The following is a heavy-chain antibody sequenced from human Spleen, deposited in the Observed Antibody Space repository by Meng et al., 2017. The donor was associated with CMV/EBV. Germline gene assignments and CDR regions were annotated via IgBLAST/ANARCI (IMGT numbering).Heavy chain of an antibody. D-gene: IGHD2-15*01. J-gene: IGHJ3*02. CDR3: ARRIYCSGGSCYFTLDAFDI. Sequence: SSYYWGWIRQPPGKGLEWIGSIYYSGSTYYNPSLKSRVTISVDTSKNQFSLKLSSVTAADTAVYYCARRIYCSGGSCYFTLDAFDIWGQGTMVTVSS. CDR2: IYYSGST. V-gene: IGHV4-39*07. CDR1: SSYY.